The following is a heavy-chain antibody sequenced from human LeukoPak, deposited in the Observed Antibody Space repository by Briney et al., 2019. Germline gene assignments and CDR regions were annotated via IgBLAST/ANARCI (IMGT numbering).Heavy chain of an antibody. V-gene: IGHV3-7*04. CDR3: VRAGNQYGSGSYGYFDY. Sequence: PAGSLRLSCTASGFTFSDYWLNWVRQAPGKGLEWLAKIKQDGTEKYYVDSVKGRFTISKDTAKNSRYLQMHSLRAEDTAVYFCVRAGNQYGSGSYGYFDYWGQGTLVTVSS. CDR2: IKQDGTEK. J-gene: IGHJ4*02. CDR1: GFTFSDYW. D-gene: IGHD3-10*01.